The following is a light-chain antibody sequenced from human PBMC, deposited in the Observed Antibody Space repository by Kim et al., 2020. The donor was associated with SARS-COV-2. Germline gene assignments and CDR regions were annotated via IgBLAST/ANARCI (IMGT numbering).Light chain of an antibody. V-gene: IGLV3-21*04. CDR2: YDP. J-gene: IGLJ3*02. CDR3: QVWDSSSDHVV. Sequence: SYELTQPPSVSVAPRQTARITCGGSNIGTKRVHWYQQKPGQAPVLVIYYDPDRPSGIPERFSGSTSGNTATLTLSGVEAGDEADYYCQVWDSSSDHVVFGGGTQLTVL. CDR1: NIGTKR.